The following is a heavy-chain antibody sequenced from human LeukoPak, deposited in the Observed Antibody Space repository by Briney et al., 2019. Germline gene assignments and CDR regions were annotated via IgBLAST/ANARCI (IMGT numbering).Heavy chain of an antibody. CDR1: GGSISSSSYY. J-gene: IGHJ4*02. CDR2: IYYSGST. V-gene: IGHV4-39*01. CDR3: ARWGLRRYYYDSSGYSPRTY. Sequence: SETLSLTCTVSGGSISSSSYYWGWIRQPPGKGLEWIGSIYYSGSTYYNPSLKSRVTISVDTSKNQFSLKLSSVTAPDTAVYYCARWGLRRYYYDSSGYSPRTYWGQGTLVTVSS. D-gene: IGHD3-22*01.